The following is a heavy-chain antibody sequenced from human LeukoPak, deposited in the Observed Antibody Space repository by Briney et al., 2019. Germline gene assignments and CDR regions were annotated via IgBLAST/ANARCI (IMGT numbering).Heavy chain of an antibody. J-gene: IGHJ4*02. CDR1: GFTFSDYY. V-gene: IGHV4-34*01. CDR2: INHSGST. CDR3: ARRYSYGLWYFDY. D-gene: IGHD5-18*01. Sequence: GSLRLSCVASGFTFSDYYMSWIRQPPGKGLEWIGEINHSGSTNYNPSLKSRVTISVDTSKNQFSLKLSSVTAADTAVYYCARRYSYGLWYFDYWGQGTLVTVSS.